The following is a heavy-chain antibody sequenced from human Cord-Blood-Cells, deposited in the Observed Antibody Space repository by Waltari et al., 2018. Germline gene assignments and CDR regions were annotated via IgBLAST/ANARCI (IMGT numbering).Heavy chain of an antibody. CDR2: INPNSGGT. CDR1: GYTFTGYY. J-gene: IGHJ6*03. V-gene: IGHV1-2*02. CDR3: ARDQDSSSWYYYYYYMDV. Sequence: QVQLVQSGAEVKKPGASVKVSCKASGYTFTGYYMHWVRQAPGQGLEWMGWINPNSGGTNYAQKFQGRVTMTRDTSISTAYMELSRLRTDDTAVYYCARDQDSSSWYYYYYYMDVWGKGTTVTVSS. D-gene: IGHD6-13*01.